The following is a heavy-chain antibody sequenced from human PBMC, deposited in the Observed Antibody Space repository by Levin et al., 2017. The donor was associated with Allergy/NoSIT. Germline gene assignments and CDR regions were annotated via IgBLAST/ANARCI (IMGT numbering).Heavy chain of an antibody. Sequence: GGSLRLSCKVSGSTFTTFWIGWVRQMPGKGLEWMGIIYPGDSDTTYSPSFQGQVTISADKSISTAYLQWSSLKASDTAMYYCARRGDTTGWYYFDYWGQGTLVTVSS. J-gene: IGHJ4*02. CDR3: ARRGDTTGWYYFDY. D-gene: IGHD6-19*01. CDR2: IYPGDSDT. V-gene: IGHV5-51*01. CDR1: GSTFTTFW.